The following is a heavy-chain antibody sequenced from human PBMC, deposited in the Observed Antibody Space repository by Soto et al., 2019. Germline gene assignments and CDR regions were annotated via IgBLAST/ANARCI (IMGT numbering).Heavy chain of an antibody. J-gene: IGHJ3*02. CDR2: IKQDGSEK. V-gene: IGHV3-7*01. CDR1: GFTFSNYW. Sequence: EVPLVESGGGLVQPGGSLRLSCTASGFTFSNYWMSWVRQAPGKGLEWVANIKQDGSEKHYVDSVKGRFTISRDNAKNALYLQMNSLRAEDTAVYDCASKGPAAFDMWGQGTMVTVSS. CDR3: ASKGPAAFDM.